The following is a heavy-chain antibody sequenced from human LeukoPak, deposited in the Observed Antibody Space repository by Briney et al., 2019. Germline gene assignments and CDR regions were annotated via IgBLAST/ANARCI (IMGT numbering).Heavy chain of an antibody. D-gene: IGHD2-8*01. Sequence: GGSLRLSCAASGFTFSTYAMSWVRQAPGKGLEWVSTISSGGGFTYYSVSVKGRFTISRDSSKNTLCLQMNSLRAEDTAVYYCAKDLRIRAGVPDYWGQGTLVTVSS. CDR3: AKDLRIRAGVPDY. CDR1: GFTFSTYA. J-gene: IGHJ4*02. V-gene: IGHV3-23*01. CDR2: ISSGGGFT.